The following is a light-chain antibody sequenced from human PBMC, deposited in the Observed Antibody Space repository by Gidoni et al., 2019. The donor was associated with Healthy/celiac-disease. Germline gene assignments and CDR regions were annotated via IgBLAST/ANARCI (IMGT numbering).Light chain of an antibody. CDR1: QSLLHSNGYNY. CDR3: MQALQTPPFA. J-gene: IGKJ5*01. V-gene: IGKV2-28*01. Sequence: DIVMTQSPLSLPVTPGEPVSISCRSSQSLLHSNGYNYWDWYLQKPGQSPQLLIYLGSNRASGVPDRFSGSGSGTDFTLKISRVEAEDVGVYYCMQALQTPPFAFGQGTRLEIK. CDR2: LGS.